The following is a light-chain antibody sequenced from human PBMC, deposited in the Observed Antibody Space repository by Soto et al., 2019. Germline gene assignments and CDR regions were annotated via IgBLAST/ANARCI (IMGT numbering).Light chain of an antibody. CDR3: QQYGSSPPYT. V-gene: IGKV3-20*01. Sequence: EIVLTQSPGTLSFSPGERATLSCRASQSVSGSYLAWYQQKPGQAPRLLIYEASSRATGIPDRFSGSGSGTDFTLTISRLEPEDFAVYYCQQYGSSPPYTFGLGTKVEIK. J-gene: IGKJ2*01. CDR2: EAS. CDR1: QSVSGSY.